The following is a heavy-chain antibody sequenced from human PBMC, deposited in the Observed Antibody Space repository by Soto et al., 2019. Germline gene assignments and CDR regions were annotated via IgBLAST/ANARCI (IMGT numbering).Heavy chain of an antibody. J-gene: IGHJ6*02. CDR3: ARDLPYSSSWTPFYYYYGMDV. D-gene: IGHD6-13*01. CDR2: ISAYNGNT. CDR1: GYTFTSYG. V-gene: IGHV1-18*01. Sequence: ASVKVSCKASGYTFTSYGISWVRQAPGQGLEWMGWISAYNGNTNYAQKLQGRVTMTTDTSTSTAYMELRSLRSDDTAAYYCARDLPYSSSWTPFYYYYGMDVWGQGTTVTVS.